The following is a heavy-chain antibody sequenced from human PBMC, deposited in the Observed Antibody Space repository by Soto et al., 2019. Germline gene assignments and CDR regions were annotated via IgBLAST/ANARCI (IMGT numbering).Heavy chain of an antibody. CDR1: GFNFNTYW. CDR3: AGGTGWLSDS. J-gene: IGHJ4*02. Sequence: EAHLVESGGGLVQPGGSLRLSCAASGFNFNTYWMSWVRQAPGKGLEWVAIIKQDGSEKLYVDSLEGRFTISRDNAKKSQSLQMDSLRVDDTAVYYCAGGTGWLSDSWGQGTLVIVSS. V-gene: IGHV3-7*05. CDR2: IKQDGSEK. D-gene: IGHD3-9*01.